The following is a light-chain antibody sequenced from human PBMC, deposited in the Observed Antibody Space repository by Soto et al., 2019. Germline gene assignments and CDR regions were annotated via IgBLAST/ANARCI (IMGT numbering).Light chain of an antibody. V-gene: IGKV3-20*01. Sequence: EIVMTQSPATLSVSRGERATLSCRANQAISSNLAWYQQKPGQAPRLLIYGASNRATGIPDRFSGSGSGTDFTLTISRLEPEDFAVYYCQQYVTSPWAFGQGTKVDIK. CDR2: GAS. CDR3: QQYVTSPWA. J-gene: IGKJ1*01. CDR1: QAISSN.